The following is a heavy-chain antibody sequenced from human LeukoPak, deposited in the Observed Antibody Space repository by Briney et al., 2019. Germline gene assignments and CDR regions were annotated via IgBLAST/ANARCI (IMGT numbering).Heavy chain of an antibody. D-gene: IGHD4-23*01. CDR3: ANGRGLTVVTFAFDY. V-gene: IGHV3-30*18. CDR1: GFTFSSYG. CDR2: ISYDGSNK. Sequence: PGGSLRLSCAASGFTFSSYGMHWVRQAPGKGLEWVAVISYDGSNKYYADSVKGRFTISRDNSKNTLYLQMNSLRAEDTAVYYCANGRGLTVVTFAFDYWGQGTLVTVSS. J-gene: IGHJ4*02.